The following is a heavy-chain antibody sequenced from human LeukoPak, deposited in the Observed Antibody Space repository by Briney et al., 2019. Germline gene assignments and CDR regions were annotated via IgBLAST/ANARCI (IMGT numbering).Heavy chain of an antibody. D-gene: IGHD3-16*01. CDR2: IYHSGST. V-gene: IGHV4-38-2*02. CDR1: GYSISSGYY. J-gene: IGHJ4*02. CDR3: AFYDGRRFDF. Sequence: SETLSLTCTVSGYSISSGYYWGWIRQPPGKGLEWIGSIYHSGSTYYNPSLKSRVTISVDTSKNQFSLKLSSVTAADTAVYYCAFYDGRRFDFWGQGSPVTVSS.